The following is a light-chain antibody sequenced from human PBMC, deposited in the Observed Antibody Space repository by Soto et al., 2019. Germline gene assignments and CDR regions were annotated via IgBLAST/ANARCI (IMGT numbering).Light chain of an antibody. Sequence: QTVVTQEPSLTVSPGGTVTLTCASSTGAVTSGYFPNWFQQKPGQTPRPLIYSTYNKHSWTPARFSGSLLGGKAALTLSGVQPEDEAEYYCLLYYGGTRLFGGGTKLTVL. CDR3: LLYYGGTRL. J-gene: IGLJ2*01. V-gene: IGLV7-43*01. CDR1: TGAVTSGYF. CDR2: STY.